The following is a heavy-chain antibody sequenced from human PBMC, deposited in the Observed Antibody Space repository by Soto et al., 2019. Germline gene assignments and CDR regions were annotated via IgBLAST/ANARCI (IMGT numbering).Heavy chain of an antibody. CDR1: GFTFSSYW. D-gene: IGHD3-22*01. CDR2: IKQDGSEK. Sequence: GGSLRLSCAASGFTFSSYWMSWVRQAPGKGLEWVANIKQDGSEKYYVDSVKGRFTISRDNAKNSLYLQMNSLRAEDTAVYYCARGGLGYYDSSGYSDYRGKGTPVTVSS. V-gene: IGHV3-7*03. CDR3: ARGGLGYYDSSGYSDY. J-gene: IGHJ4*02.